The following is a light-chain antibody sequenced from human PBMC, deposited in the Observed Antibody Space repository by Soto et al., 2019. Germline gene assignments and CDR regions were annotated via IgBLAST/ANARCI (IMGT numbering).Light chain of an antibody. J-gene: IGKJ1*01. CDR3: GPSYSGRIS. V-gene: IGKV1-39*01. CDR2: AAS. CDR1: QRISSY. Sequence: SVSGSYGDRATXSCRASQRISSYLIWYHQEPGEAPKFLICAASSWKSGVRSALSARGTGTDFTLTISNLQTEDSATYYCGPSYSGRISFG.